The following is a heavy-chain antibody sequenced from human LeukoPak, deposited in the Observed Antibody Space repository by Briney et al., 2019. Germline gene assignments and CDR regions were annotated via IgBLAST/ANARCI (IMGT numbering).Heavy chain of an antibody. CDR2: ISVSDDST. Sequence: GGSLRLSCAASGFTFSSYSMNWVCQAPGKGLEWVSGISVSDDSTYYADSVKGRFTMSRDNSNNMLYLQMNSLRAEDTAVYYCAKDRFCSSTNCPYDQWGQGTLVTVSS. V-gene: IGHV3-23*01. CDR3: AKDRFCSSTNCPYDQ. J-gene: IGHJ5*02. D-gene: IGHD2-2*01. CDR1: GFTFSSYS.